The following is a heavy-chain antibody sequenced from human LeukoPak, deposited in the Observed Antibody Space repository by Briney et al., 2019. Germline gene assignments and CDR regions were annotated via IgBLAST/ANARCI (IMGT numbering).Heavy chain of an antibody. CDR3: AGVVVPAAKYY. V-gene: IGHV4-30-2*01. CDR1: GGSISGGGYY. D-gene: IGHD2-2*01. J-gene: IGHJ4*02. CDR2: IYHSGSI. Sequence: PSQTLSLTCTVSGGSISGGGYYWSWIRQPPGKGLEWIGYIYHSGSIYYNPSLKSRVTISVDRSKNQFSLKLSSVTAADTAVYYCAGVVVPAAKYYWGQGTLVTVSS.